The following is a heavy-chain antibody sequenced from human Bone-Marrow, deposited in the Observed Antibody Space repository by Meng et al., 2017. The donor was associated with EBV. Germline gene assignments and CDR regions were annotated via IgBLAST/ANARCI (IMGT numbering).Heavy chain of an antibody. CDR2: ICTYYSDT. CDR1: GYTFTSDG. J-gene: IGHJ4*02. Sequence: QVELWQSGAALEKPWASLTVSCNASGYTFTSDGNSWGRQGHGQGNGLMCFICTYYSDTNYYKKFLGSGVMTTDATTNTQYTEMRNLGSDDKAVFYCAGGRSANSGWRYGGHWGQGTLVTVSS. V-gene: IGHV1-18*01. CDR3: AGGRSANSGWRYGGH. D-gene: IGHD6-19*01.